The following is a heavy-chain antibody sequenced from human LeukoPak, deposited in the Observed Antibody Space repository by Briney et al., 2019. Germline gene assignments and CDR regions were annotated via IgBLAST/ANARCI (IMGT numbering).Heavy chain of an antibody. J-gene: IGHJ4*02. CDR1: GFTFSSYW. CDR2: INNDGSEK. CDR3: ARDTSYYDFWSGYQFSFDY. V-gene: IGHV3-7*01. D-gene: IGHD3-3*01. Sequence: GGSLRLSCAASGFTFSSYWRSWVRQAPGRGLGWGANINNDGSEKYYVDSVEGRFTISRDNAENSLYLQMNSLRAEDTAVYYCARDTSYYDFWSGYQFSFDYWGQGTLVTVSS.